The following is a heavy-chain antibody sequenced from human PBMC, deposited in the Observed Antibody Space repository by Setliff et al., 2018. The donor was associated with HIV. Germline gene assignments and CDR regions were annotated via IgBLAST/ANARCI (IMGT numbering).Heavy chain of an antibody. CDR1: GGSITSGSYY. V-gene: IGHV4-61*02. CDR3: ARGSYTVRIDY. J-gene: IGHJ4*02. D-gene: IGHD3-10*01. CDR2: IYSNGRT. Sequence: PSETLSLTCTVSGGSITSGSYYWSWIRQPAGKGLEWIGRIYSNGRTTHNPSLKSRVTISRDTSENQFSLGLSSVTAADTAVYYCARGSYTVRIDYWGQGTRVTVSS.